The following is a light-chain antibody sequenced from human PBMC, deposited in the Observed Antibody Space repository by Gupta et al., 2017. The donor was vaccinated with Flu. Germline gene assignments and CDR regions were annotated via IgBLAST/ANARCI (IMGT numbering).Light chain of an antibody. V-gene: IGKV1-5*03. CDR2: KEA. CDR1: RKIVTW. J-gene: IGKJ1*01. Sequence: PSTRAAVIGERVTITCRASRKIVTWWAGCQQMKGKDPNNLIAKEANSESGGASRGSSGRCGTKETTTISSVRHEDVATYYCVQYNDNSRTFGQGSKVEIK. CDR3: VQYNDNSRT.